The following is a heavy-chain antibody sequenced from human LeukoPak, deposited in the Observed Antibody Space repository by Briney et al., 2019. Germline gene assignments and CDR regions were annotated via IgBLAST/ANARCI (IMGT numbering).Heavy chain of an antibody. V-gene: IGHV1-69*13. CDR1: GGTFSSYA. D-gene: IGHD5-12*01. J-gene: IGHJ6*02. CDR2: IIPIFGTA. CDR3: ARGKGYSGYAYYYGMDV. Sequence: SVKVSCTASGGTFSSYAISWVRQAPGQGLEWMGGIIPIFGTANYAQKFQGRVTITADESTSTAYMELSSLRSEDTAVYYCARGKGYSGYAYYYGMDVWGQGTTVTVSS.